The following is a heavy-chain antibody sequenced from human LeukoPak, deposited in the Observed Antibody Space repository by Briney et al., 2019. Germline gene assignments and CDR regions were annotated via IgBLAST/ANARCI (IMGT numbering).Heavy chain of an antibody. CDR2: ISSNSGST. Sequence: PGGSLRLSCAASGFTFSSYGMSWVRQAPGKGLEWVSAISSNSGSTYYADSVKGRFTISRDNSKNTLYLQMNSLRAEDTAVYYCAKVLGYFDSEGAFDIWGQGTMVTVSS. J-gene: IGHJ3*02. V-gene: IGHV3-23*01. CDR3: AKVLGYFDSEGAFDI. CDR1: GFTFSSYG. D-gene: IGHD3-9*01.